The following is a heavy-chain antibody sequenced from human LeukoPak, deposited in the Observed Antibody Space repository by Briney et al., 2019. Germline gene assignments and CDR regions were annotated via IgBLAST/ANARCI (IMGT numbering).Heavy chain of an antibody. CDR3: ARATYSSGWDY. D-gene: IGHD6-19*01. V-gene: IGHV4-59*01. CDR2: IYYSGST. Sequence: PSETLSLTCTVSGGSISSYYWSWIRQPPGQRLEWIGYIYYSGSTNYNPSLKSRVTISVDTSKNQFSLKLSSVTAADTAVYYCARATYSSGWDYWGQGTLVTVSS. J-gene: IGHJ4*02. CDR1: GGSISSYY.